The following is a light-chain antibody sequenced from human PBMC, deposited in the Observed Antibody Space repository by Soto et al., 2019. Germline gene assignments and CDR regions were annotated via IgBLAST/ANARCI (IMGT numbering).Light chain of an antibody. V-gene: IGKV1-9*01. CDR1: EDISSY. CDR2: AAS. Sequence: IPLTQSPSSLSASVGDRVTFTCRASEDISSYLVWYQQKPGAAPKLLIYAASALHSGVPSRFSGSGSGTDFTLTISSVEPEDFAMYYCHQRNQFGQGTRLEIK. CDR3: HQRNQ. J-gene: IGKJ5*01.